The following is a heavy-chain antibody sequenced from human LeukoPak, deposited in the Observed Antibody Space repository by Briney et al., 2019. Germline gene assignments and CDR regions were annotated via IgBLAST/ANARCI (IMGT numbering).Heavy chain of an antibody. CDR2: INHSGST. V-gene: IGHV4-34*01. J-gene: IGHJ3*02. CDR1: GGSFSGYY. Sequence: SETLSLTCAVYGGSFSGYYWSWIRQPPGKGLEWIGEINHSGSTNYNPSLKSRVTISVDTSKNQFSLKLSSVTAADTAVYYCAMGLEYYDILTDYYRHDAFDIWGQGTMVTVSS. D-gene: IGHD3-9*01. CDR3: AMGLEYYDILTDYYRHDAFDI.